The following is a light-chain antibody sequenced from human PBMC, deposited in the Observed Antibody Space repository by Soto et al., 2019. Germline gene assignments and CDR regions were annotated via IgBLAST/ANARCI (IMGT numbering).Light chain of an antibody. CDR2: GAS. CDR3: QQYSPSLT. Sequence: EIFMTQSPATLSVFPGERVILSCRASQSVGSTLAWYQQKPGQAPRLLIRGASTRATGVPARFSGSGSGTEFTLTISSLQSEDFAVYYCQQYSPSLTFGGGTTLEIK. J-gene: IGKJ4*02. V-gene: IGKV3-15*01. CDR1: QSVGST.